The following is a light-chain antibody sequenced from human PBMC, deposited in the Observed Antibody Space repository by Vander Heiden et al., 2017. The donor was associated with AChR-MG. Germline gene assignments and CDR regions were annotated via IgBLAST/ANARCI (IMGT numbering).Light chain of an antibody. Sequence: DIVMTQTPPSLSVTPGQPASISCRSSQSLLHSNGYNYLYWYLQPPGQSPQLLIYLGSYRAYGVPDRFSGSGSGTDFTLKISRVEAEDVGVYYCMQALQTPRTFGQGTKVEIK. V-gene: IGKV2-28*01. J-gene: IGKJ1*01. CDR3: MQALQTPRT. CDR2: LGS. CDR1: QSLLHSNGYNY.